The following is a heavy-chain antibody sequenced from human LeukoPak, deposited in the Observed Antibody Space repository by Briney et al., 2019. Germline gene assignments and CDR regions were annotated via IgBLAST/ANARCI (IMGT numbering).Heavy chain of an antibody. CDR2: ISAVGTYI. V-gene: IGHV3-21*01. CDR1: GLTLRRYT. J-gene: IGHJ6*03. Sequence: PVRSLRLSSAASGLTLRRYTIHCVLQAPGKGLQWVSSISAVGTYIYYTDSVKVRFTISRDNVEKSAYLELSGLTGQDTAIYYCARGGIAGCGVYYYYMDVWGKGTTVIVSS. CDR3: ARGGIAGCGVYYYYMDV. D-gene: IGHD6-13*01.